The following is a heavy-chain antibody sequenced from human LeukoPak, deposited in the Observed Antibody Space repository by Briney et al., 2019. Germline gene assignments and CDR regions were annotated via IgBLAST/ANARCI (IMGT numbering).Heavy chain of an antibody. CDR1: GSSFTSYW. CDR2: IYPGDSDT. V-gene: IGHV5-51*01. J-gene: IGHJ4*02. Sequence: GGSLQISCQGSGSSFTSYWIGWVGRLPGKGQEWMGIIYPGDSDTRYSPSFQGQVTISADKSISTAYLQWSSLKASDTAMYYCARRGSGWYWDYWGQGTLVTVSS. CDR3: ARRGSGWYWDY. D-gene: IGHD6-19*01.